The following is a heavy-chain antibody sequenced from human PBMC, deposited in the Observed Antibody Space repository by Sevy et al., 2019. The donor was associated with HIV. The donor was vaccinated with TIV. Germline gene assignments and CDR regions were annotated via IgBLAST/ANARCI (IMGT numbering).Heavy chain of an antibody. CDR1: GFTFKSYW. Sequence: GGSLRLSCAASGFTFKSYWMTWVRQAPGKGLEWVANINQDGSEKYYSDSLKGRFSISRDNSKNSVNLQINTLRAEDTAVYYCAREGSAYDTYYDPYAMDVWGQGTTVTVSS. CDR2: INQDGSEK. V-gene: IGHV3-7*01. CDR3: AREGSAYDTYYDPYAMDV. D-gene: IGHD3-22*01. J-gene: IGHJ6*02.